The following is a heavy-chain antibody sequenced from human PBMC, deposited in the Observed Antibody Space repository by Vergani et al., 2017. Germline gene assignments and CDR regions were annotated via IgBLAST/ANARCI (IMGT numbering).Heavy chain of an antibody. D-gene: IGHD6-19*01. CDR2: IRYDGSNT. J-gene: IGHJ4*02. Sequence: QVQLVESGGGMVQPGRSLRLSCAASGFTFGGYGMHWVRQAPGKGLEWVTFIRYDGSNTYYADSVKGRFTISRDNSKNTLFLQMNSLIPEDTAVYYCARDTVTGSRYFDYWGQGTLVTVSS. V-gene: IGHV3-33*08. CDR3: ARDTVTGSRYFDY. CDR1: GFTFGGYG.